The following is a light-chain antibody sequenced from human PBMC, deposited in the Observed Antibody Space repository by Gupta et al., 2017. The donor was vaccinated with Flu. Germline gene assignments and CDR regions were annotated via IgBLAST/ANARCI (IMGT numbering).Light chain of an antibody. CDR1: SSDIGGYDF. V-gene: IGLV2-14*01. Sequence: QSALTHPPHASGSPGHSIRISCTGRSSDIGGYDFVSWYQQYPGKVPKLMIYEVSNRPSGVSDRFSGAKSGNTASLTISGLQVDDEADYYCTSYTSSSHVIFGGGTKLTVL. CDR2: EVS. CDR3: TSYTSSSHVI. J-gene: IGLJ2*01.